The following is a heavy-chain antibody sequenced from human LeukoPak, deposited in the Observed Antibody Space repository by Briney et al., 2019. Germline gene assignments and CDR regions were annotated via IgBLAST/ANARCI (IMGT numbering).Heavy chain of an antibody. V-gene: IGHV4-39*07. J-gene: IGHJ5*02. CDR1: GGSISSSSYY. D-gene: IGHD6-13*01. Sequence: SETLSLTCTVSGGSISSSSYYWGWIRQPPGKGLEWIGSIYYSGSTYYNPSLKSRVTISVDTSKNQFSLKLSSVTAADTAVYYCARDSFRGGSSWYLFDPWGQGTLVTVSS. CDR3: ARDSFRGGSSWYLFDP. CDR2: IYYSGST.